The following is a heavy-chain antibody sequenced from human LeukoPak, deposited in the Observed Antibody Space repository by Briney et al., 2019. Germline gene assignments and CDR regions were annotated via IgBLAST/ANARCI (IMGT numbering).Heavy chain of an antibody. J-gene: IGHJ4*02. CDR2: MNPNSGNT. CDR3: ARAASSSWYGPFDY. Sequence: ASVKVSCKASGYTFTSYDINWVRQATGQGLEWMGWMNPNSGNTGYAQKFQGRVTITRNTSTSTAYMELSSLRSEDTAVYYCARAASSSWYGPFDYWGQGTLVTVSS. V-gene: IGHV1-8*03. D-gene: IGHD6-13*01. CDR1: GYTFTSYD.